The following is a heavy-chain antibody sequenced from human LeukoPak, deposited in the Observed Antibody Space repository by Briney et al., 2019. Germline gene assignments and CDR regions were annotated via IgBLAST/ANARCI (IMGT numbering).Heavy chain of an antibody. D-gene: IGHD3-10*01. CDR2: IYYSGSN. V-gene: IGHV4-39*01. J-gene: IGHJ4*02. CDR3: ARYYGSGDPFDY. Sequence: PSETLCLTCTVSGGSISSSSYYWVWIRQPPGKGLEWIGSIYYSGSNYYNPSLKSRVTISVDTSKNQFSLKLSSVTAADTAVYYCARYYGSGDPFDYWGQGTLVTVSS. CDR1: GGSISSSSYY.